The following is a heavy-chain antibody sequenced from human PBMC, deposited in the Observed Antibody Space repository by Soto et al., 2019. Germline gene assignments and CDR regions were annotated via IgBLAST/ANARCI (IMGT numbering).Heavy chain of an antibody. CDR2: IYYTGNS. D-gene: IGHD6-19*01. V-gene: IGHV4-31*03. Sequence: QVQLQESGPELVKSSQTLSLTCTVSNGSISTNGHYWTWIRQRPGKGLEWIAYIYYTGNSYYNPSLKSRLXIXXXXXXXXXXLXXXSXXXXXXXXYYCAREQWGFDSWGQGTLVTVSS. CDR3: CAREQWGFDS. CDR1: NGSISTNGHY. J-gene: IGHJ4*02.